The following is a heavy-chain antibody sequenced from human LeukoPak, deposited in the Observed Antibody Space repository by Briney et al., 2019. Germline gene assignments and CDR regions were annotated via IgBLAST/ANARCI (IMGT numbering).Heavy chain of an antibody. CDR1: GFILSSYW. Sequence: GGYLRLSCAASGFILSSYWMHWVRQAPGKGLVWVSRINSGGSSTTYADSVKGRATISRDNAKNTLYLQMNSLTAEDTAVYYCARGGGYSYGPMDYWGQGTLVTVSS. J-gene: IGHJ4*02. V-gene: IGHV3-74*01. CDR3: ARGGGYSYGPMDY. CDR2: INSGGSST. D-gene: IGHD5-18*01.